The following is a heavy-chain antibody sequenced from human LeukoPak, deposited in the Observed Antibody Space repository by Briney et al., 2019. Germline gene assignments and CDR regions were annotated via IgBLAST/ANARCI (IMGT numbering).Heavy chain of an antibody. CDR3: AAARRGAFYP. D-gene: IGHD3-10*01. CDR2: IVVGSGNT. Sequence: EASVKVSCKASRFTFTSSAMQWVRQARGQRLEWIGWIVVGSGNTNYAQKFQERVTITRDMSTSTAYMELSSLRSEDTAVYYCAAARRGAFYPWGQGTLVTVSS. J-gene: IGHJ5*02. CDR1: RFTFTSSA. V-gene: IGHV1-58*02.